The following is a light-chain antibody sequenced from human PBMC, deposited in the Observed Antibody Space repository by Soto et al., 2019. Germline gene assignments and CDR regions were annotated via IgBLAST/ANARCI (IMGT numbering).Light chain of an antibody. CDR2: EVS. CDR3: NSYTTTTTYV. V-gene: IGLV2-14*01. Sequence: QSLLTQPRSVSGSPGQSVTISCTGTSSDVGGYNYVSWYQQHPGKAPKLIIYEVSNRPSGVSDRFSGSKSGNTASLTISGLQAEDEADYYCNSYTTTTTYVFGTGTKV. J-gene: IGLJ1*01. CDR1: SSDVGGYNY.